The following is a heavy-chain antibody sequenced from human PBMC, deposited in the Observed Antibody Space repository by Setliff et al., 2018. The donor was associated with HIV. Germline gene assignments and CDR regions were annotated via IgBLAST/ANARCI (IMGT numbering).Heavy chain of an antibody. D-gene: IGHD3-10*01. CDR3: ARRKDRFGEFVVDY. J-gene: IGHJ4*02. CDR1: GYSFSNYA. CDR2: INGGNAIT. Sequence: ASVKVSCKASGYSFSNYAIHWVRQAPGQGLEWMGWINGGNAITKFSQKFQGRVTFTRDTSASTAYMELSSPRSEDTAVYYCARRKDRFGEFVVDYWGQGTLVTVSS. V-gene: IGHV1-3*01.